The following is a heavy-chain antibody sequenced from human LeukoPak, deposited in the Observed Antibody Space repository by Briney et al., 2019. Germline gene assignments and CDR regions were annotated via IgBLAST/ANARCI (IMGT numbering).Heavy chain of an antibody. CDR3: AGRPSGYHNT. Sequence: GGSLRLSCAASGFTFSSYGMHWVRQAPGKGLEWVSAISGSGGSTYYADSVKGRFTISRDNSKNTLYLQMNSLRAEDTAVYYCAGRPSGYHNTGGQGTLVTVSS. CDR2: ISGSGGST. J-gene: IGHJ4*02. V-gene: IGHV3-23*01. D-gene: IGHD5-12*01. CDR1: GFTFSSYG.